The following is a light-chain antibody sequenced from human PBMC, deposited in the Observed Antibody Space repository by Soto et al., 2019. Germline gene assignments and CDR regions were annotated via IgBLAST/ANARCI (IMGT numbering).Light chain of an antibody. CDR3: QQRNNWPPVT. CDR2: ESS. V-gene: IGKV3-11*01. CDR1: QNVANY. J-gene: IGKJ4*01. Sequence: EIVLTQSPATLSLSPGERATLSCRASQNVANYLGWYQQKPGQAPRLLIYESSNRATGIAARFSGSGSGTDFTLTISRLEPEDFAVYYCQQRNNWPPVTFGGGTKVDIK.